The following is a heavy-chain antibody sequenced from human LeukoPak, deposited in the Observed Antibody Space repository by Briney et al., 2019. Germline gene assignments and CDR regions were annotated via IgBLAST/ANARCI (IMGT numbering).Heavy chain of an antibody. D-gene: IGHD2-21*01. J-gene: IGHJ6*03. V-gene: IGHV4-39*01. CDR2: IYYSGST. Sequence: SETLSLTCTVSGGSISSSSSYWGWIRQPPGKGLEWIGSIYYSGSTYYNPSLKSRVTISVDTSKNQFSLKLSSVTAADTAVYYCARHGVRGDYYYYYMDVWGKGTTVTISS. CDR3: ARHGVRGDYYYYYMDV. CDR1: GGSISSSSSY.